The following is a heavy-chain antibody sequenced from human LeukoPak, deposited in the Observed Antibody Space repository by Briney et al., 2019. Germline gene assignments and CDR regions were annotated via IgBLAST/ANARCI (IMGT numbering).Heavy chain of an antibody. CDR2: INYSGNT. J-gene: IGHJ4*02. V-gene: IGHV4-59*01. CDR3: ARTSDHDTIGYYLDY. CDR1: GGSISGYH. D-gene: IGHD3-22*01. Sequence: SETLSLTCTVSGGSISGYHWSWIRQSPGKGLEWIGYINYSGNTRYKPSLRSRVTISVDTSKNQFSLNVNSVTAADTAVYYCARTSDHDTIGYYLDYWGQGVLATVSS.